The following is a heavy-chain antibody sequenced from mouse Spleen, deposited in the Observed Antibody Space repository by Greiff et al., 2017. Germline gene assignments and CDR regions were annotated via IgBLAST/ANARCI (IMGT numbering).Heavy chain of an antibody. J-gene: IGHJ4*01. Sequence: VQRVESGPSLVQPSQSLSITCTVSGFSLTSYGVHWVRQSPGKGLEWLGVIWRGGSTDYNAAFMSRLSITKDNSKSQVFFKMNSLQADDTAIYYCAKRGTMITTYAMDYWGQGTSVTVSS. CDR1: GFSLTSYG. D-gene: IGHD2-4*01. V-gene: IGHV2-5-1*01. CDR3: AKRGTMITTYAMDY. CDR2: IWRGGST.